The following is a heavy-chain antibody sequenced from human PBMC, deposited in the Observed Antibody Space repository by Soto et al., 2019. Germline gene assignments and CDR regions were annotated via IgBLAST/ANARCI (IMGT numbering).Heavy chain of an antibody. V-gene: IGHV3-23*01. CDR2: ISGNGDRT. Sequence: VQLLESGGGLVQTGGSLRLSCAASGFTFSTYGMTWVRQAPGKGLEWVSGISGNGDRTYYADSVKGRITVSRDNSKNTLFLQMDDLRAEDTATYYCLRGAWSILYDYWGHGALVSVSS. CDR3: LRGAWSILYDY. J-gene: IGHJ4*01. D-gene: IGHD3-3*02. CDR1: GFTFSTYG.